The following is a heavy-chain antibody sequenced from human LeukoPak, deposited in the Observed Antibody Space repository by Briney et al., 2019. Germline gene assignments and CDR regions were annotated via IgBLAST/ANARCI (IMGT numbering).Heavy chain of an antibody. CDR1: GFTFSRYY. CDR3: TRAVGLGPGAHFDQ. D-gene: IGHD1-26*01. CDR2: IPTSGISV. Sequence: NAGGSLRLSCAASGFTFSRYYMSWVRQTPGEALEWISYIPTSGISVQYADSVRGRFTASRDDAKNSLHLQMDSLRVEDTAVYYCTRAVGLGPGAHFDQWGQGALVIVSS. J-gene: IGHJ4*02. V-gene: IGHV3-11*01.